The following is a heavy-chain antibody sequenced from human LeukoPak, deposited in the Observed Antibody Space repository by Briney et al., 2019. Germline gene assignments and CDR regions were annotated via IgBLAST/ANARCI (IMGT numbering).Heavy chain of an antibody. CDR1: GGSISSSNW. J-gene: IGHJ4*02. CDR2: IYHSGST. V-gene: IGHV4-4*02. Sequence: PSETLSLTCAVSGGSISSSNWWSWVRRPPGKGLEWIGEIYHSGSTNYNLSLKSRVTISVDKSKNQFSLKLSSVTAADTAVYYCARSQQQSIAAAAPLDYWGQGTLVTVSS. D-gene: IGHD6-13*01. CDR3: ARSQQQSIAAAAPLDY.